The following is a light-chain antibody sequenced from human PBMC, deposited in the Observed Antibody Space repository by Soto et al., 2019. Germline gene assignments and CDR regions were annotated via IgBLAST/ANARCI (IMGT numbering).Light chain of an antibody. CDR2: DAS. CDR1: QSVSSN. Sequence: EIVMTQSPATLSVSPGERATLSCRASQSVSSNLAWHQQTPGQAPRLLIFDASTRATGIPARFSGSGSGTEFTLTISSLQSEDFAVYYCQQYDNWLGTFGQGTKVEVK. V-gene: IGKV3D-15*01. CDR3: QQYDNWLGT. J-gene: IGKJ1*01.